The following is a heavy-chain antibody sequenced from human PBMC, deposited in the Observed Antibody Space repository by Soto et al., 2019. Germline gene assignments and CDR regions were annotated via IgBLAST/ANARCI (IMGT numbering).Heavy chain of an antibody. D-gene: IGHD2-2*02. V-gene: IGHV4-34*01. CDR3: ARSNTGFDP. Sequence: QVQLQPWGAGLLKPSETLSRTCAVYGGSFSDSYWSWIRQPPGKGLEWIGEINHSGSTNYNPSLKSRVTISVDTAKNQFSLKLSSVTAADTAVYYCARSNTGFDPWGQGTLVTVSS. CDR2: INHSGST. CDR1: GGSFSDSY. J-gene: IGHJ5*02.